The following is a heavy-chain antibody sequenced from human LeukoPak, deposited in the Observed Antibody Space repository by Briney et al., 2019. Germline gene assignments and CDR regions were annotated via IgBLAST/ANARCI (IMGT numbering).Heavy chain of an antibody. J-gene: IGHJ4*02. CDR2: ISCSGGNT. Sequence: PGGSLRLSCAASGFTFSSYAMTWVRQAPGKGLEWVSAISCSGGNTYYADSVKGRFTISRDNSKNTLYLQMSSLRADDTALYDSTKDDDGHNHGVDHWGQGTMVTVSS. V-gene: IGHV3-23*01. CDR1: GFTFSSYA. CDR3: TKDDDGHNHGVDH. D-gene: IGHD5-24*01.